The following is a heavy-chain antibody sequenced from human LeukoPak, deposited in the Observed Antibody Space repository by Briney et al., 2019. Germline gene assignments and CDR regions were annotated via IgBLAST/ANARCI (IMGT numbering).Heavy chain of an antibody. CDR2: IYPGDSDT. Sequence: GESLKISRKGSGYPFATHWIGWVRQMPGKGLEWTGIIYPGDSDTRYSPSFQGQVTISADKSISTAYLQWSSLKASDTAMYYCARQLGYDLYDAFDIWGQGTMVTVSS. V-gene: IGHV5-51*01. J-gene: IGHJ3*02. D-gene: IGHD3-16*01. CDR1: GYPFATHW. CDR3: ARQLGYDLYDAFDI.